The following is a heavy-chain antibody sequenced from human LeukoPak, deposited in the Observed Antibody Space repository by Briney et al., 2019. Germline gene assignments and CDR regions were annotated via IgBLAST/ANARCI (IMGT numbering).Heavy chain of an antibody. V-gene: IGHV1-2*02. J-gene: IGHJ4*02. CDR2: INPNSGGT. CDR3: AREYYDSSGYYPGY. CDR1: GYTFTGYY. D-gene: IGHD3-22*01. Sequence: GASVKVSCKASGYTFTGYYMHWVRQAPGQGLEWMGWINPNSGGTNYAQKFQGRVTMTRDTSISTAYMELSRLRSDDTAVYYCAREYYDSSGYYPGYWGQGTLVTVSS.